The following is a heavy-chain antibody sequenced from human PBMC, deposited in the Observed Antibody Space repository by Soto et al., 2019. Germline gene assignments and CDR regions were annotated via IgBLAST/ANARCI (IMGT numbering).Heavy chain of an antibody. CDR2: INPNSGGT. D-gene: IGHD5-18*01. J-gene: IGHJ5*02. CDR1: GYTFTGYY. V-gene: IGHV1-2*04. Sequence: ASVKVSCRASGYTFTGYYMHWVRQAPGQGLEWMGWINPNSGGTNYAQKFQGWVTMTRDTSISTAYMELSRLRSDDTAVYYCAASVDTAIGFDPWGQGTLVTVSS. CDR3: AASVDTAIGFDP.